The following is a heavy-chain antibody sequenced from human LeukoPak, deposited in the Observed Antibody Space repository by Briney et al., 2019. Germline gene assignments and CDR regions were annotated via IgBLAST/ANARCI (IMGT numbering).Heavy chain of an antibody. D-gene: IGHD2-2*01. CDR3: ARDSGYCSSTSCLGINYY. J-gene: IGHJ4*02. V-gene: IGHV3-21*01. Sequence: GGSLRLSCAASGFTFSSYSMNWVRQAPGKGLEWVSSISSSSSYIYYADSVKGRFTISRDNAKNSLYLQMNSLRAEDTAVYYCARDSGYCSSTSCLGINYYWGQGTLVTVSS. CDR1: GFTFSSYS. CDR2: ISSSSSYI.